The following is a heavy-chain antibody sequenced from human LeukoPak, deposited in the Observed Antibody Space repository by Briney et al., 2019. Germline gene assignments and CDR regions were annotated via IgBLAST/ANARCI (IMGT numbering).Heavy chain of an antibody. V-gene: IGHV4-4*07. CDR1: DVSISSYY. Sequence: SETLSLTCTVSDVSISSYYWNWIRQPAEKGLEWIGRTYISGSTNYNPSLESRVSMSVDTSRNQFSLKVNSVTAADTAVYYCARASYDSSGYYYFDYWGQGTLVTVSS. CDR2: TYISGST. CDR3: ARASYDSSGYYYFDY. D-gene: IGHD3-22*01. J-gene: IGHJ4*02.